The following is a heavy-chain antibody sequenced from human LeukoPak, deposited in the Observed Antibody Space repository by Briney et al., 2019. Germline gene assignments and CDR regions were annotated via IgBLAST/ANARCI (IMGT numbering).Heavy chain of an antibody. D-gene: IGHD1-26*01. CDR1: GFTFSSYW. CDR2: IKQDGSEK. V-gene: IGHV3-7*01. CDR3: ARVGGSYWGWFDP. J-gene: IGHJ5*02. Sequence: PGGSLRLSCAASGFTFSSYWMNGVRQAPGKGLEWVANIKQDGSEKYYVDSVKGRLTISRDNAKNSLYLQMNSLRAEDTAVYYCARVGGSYWGWFDPWGQGTLVTVSS.